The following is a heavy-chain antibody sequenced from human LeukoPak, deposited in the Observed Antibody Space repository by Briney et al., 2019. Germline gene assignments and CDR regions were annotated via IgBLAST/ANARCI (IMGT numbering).Heavy chain of an antibody. CDR2: IYHSGST. Sequence: PSETLSLTCSVSGGSISSYYWSWIRQPPGKGLEWIGYIYHSGSTYYNPSLKSRVTISVGRSKNQFSLKLSSATAADTAVYYCARYGETIAARPGDYWGQGTLVTVSS. CDR3: ARYGETIAARPGDY. CDR1: GGSISSYY. V-gene: IGHV4-59*12. D-gene: IGHD6-6*01. J-gene: IGHJ4*02.